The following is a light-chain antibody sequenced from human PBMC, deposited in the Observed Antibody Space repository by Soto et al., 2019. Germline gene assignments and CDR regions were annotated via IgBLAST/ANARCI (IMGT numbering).Light chain of an antibody. CDR1: QSVSSN. V-gene: IGKV3-15*01. CDR2: GAS. CDR3: QQYNNWPGT. J-gene: IGKJ1*01. Sequence: EIVMTQSPATLSVSPGERATLSCRASQSVSSNLAWYQQKPGQAPRLLIYGASTRATGIPARFSGSGSGTEFTLPISGRQSEDFAVYYCQQYNNWPGTFGQGTKVEIK.